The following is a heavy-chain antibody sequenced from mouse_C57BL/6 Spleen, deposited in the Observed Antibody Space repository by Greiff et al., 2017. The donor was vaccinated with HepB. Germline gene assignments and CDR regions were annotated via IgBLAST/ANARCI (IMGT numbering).Heavy chain of an antibody. D-gene: IGHD2-1*01. J-gene: IGHJ3*01. CDR1: GYTFTSYW. CDR2: IHPNSGST. V-gene: IGHV1-64*01. CDR3: ARQDGTAWFAY. Sequence: QVQLQQSGAELVKPGASVKLSCKASGYTFTSYWMHWVKQRPGQGLEWIGMIHPNSGSTNYNEKFKSKATLTVDKSSSTAYMQLSSLTSEDSAVYYCARQDGTAWFAYWGQGTLVTVSA.